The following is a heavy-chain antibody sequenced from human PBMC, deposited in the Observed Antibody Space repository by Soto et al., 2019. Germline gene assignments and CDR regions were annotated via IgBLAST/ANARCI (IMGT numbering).Heavy chain of an antibody. V-gene: IGHV4-31*03. Sequence: QVQLQESGPGLVKPSQTLSLTCTVSGGSINSGGYYWSWIRQHPGKGLEWIGYIYYSGSTYYNPSLKSRVTISVDTSKNQFSLKLSSVTAADTAVYYCARGSDRSYGEKRNDAFDIWGQGTMVTVSS. D-gene: IGHD5-18*01. CDR1: GGSINSGGYY. CDR3: ARGSDRSYGEKRNDAFDI. CDR2: IYYSGST. J-gene: IGHJ3*02.